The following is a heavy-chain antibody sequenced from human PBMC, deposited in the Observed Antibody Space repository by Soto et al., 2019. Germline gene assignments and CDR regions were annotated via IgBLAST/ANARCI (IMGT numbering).Heavy chain of an antibody. D-gene: IGHD3-22*01. CDR1: GYTFTSYG. CDR2: ISAYNGNT. J-gene: IGHJ4*02. V-gene: IGHV1-18*01. CDR3: ARDSGDYYDSSGQPSFDY. Sequence: ASVKVSCKASGYTFTSYGISWVRQAPGQGLEWMGWISAYNGNTNYAQKLQGRVTMTTDTSTSTAYMELRSLRSDDTAVYYCARDSGDYYDSSGQPSFDYWGQGTLVTVSS.